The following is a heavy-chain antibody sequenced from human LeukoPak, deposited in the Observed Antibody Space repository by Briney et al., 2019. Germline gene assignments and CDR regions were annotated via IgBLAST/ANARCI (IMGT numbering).Heavy chain of an antibody. CDR2: ISDSGGST. J-gene: IGHJ4*02. V-gene: IGHV3-64D*09. CDR1: GFPFSSYA. D-gene: IGHD6-19*01. CDR3: VRSGKQWLAFDS. Sequence: GGSLRLSCSASGFPFSSYAMHWVRQAPGKGLEYVSAISDSGGSTYYADSVKGRFTISRDNSKNTLYLQMSSLRPEDTAVYYCVRSGKQWLAFDSWGQGTLVTVSS.